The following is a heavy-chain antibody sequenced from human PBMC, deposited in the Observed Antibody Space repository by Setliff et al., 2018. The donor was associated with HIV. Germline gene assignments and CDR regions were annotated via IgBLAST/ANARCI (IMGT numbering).Heavy chain of an antibody. CDR2: IYPGDSDI. CDR3: ARLAVRNTVYYYFTDV. V-gene: IGHV5-51*01. CDR1: GYSFNSYW. Sequence: TGESLKISCQGSGYSFNSYWIGWVRQMPGKGPEWMGLIYPGDSDIRYSPSFRGQVTISVDRSSVTAYLQWGSLKASDAAIYYCARLAVRNTVYYYFTDVWGNGTSVTVSS. D-gene: IGHD4-17*01. J-gene: IGHJ6*03.